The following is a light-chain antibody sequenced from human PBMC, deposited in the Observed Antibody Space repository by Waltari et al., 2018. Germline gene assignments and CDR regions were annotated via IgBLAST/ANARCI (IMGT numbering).Light chain of an antibody. V-gene: IGKV3-15*01. CDR3: HHYNTWPPGT. J-gene: IGKJ2*02. CDR2: DAS. Sequence: EIVMTQSPATLYVSPGARATLSCRASQTVNANLAWYPRTPGQAPRLLIYDASKRATGIPARFSGSGSGTDFTLTISSLQSEDFGIYYCHHYNTWPPGTFGQGTKLDNK. CDR1: QTVNAN.